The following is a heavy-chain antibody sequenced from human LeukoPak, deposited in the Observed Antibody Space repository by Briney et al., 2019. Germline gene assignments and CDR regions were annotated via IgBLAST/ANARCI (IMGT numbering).Heavy chain of an antibody. Sequence: PGESLRLSCAASGFTFRNYAMTWVRQAPGRGLKWVSSISNGGETTYNSDSAKGRFTISRDNSKNTLYLQMNSLRAEDTAIYYCAKDAKTGGYVTSFDYWGRGALVTVSS. J-gene: IGHJ4*02. D-gene: IGHD5-12*01. CDR1: GFTFRNYA. CDR2: ISNGGETT. CDR3: AKDAKTGGYVTSFDY. V-gene: IGHV3-23*01.